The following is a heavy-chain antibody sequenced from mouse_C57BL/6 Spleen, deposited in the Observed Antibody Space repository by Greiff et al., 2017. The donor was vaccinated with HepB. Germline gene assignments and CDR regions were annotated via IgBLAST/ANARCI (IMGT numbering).Heavy chain of an antibody. J-gene: IGHJ2*01. D-gene: IGHD1-1*01. Sequence: QVQLKQSGPELVKPGASVKLSCKASGYTFTSYDINWVKQRPGQGLEWIGWIYPRDGSTKYNETFKGKATLTVDTSSRTAYMELHSLTSEDSAVYCCARRGAVATGDYWGQGTTLTVSS. CDR1: GYTFTSYD. V-gene: IGHV1-85*01. CDR3: ARRGAVATGDY. CDR2: IYPRDGST.